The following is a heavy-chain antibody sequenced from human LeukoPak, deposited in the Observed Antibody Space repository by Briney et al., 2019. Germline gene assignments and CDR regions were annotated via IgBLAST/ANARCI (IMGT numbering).Heavy chain of an antibody. CDR1: GFTFSRYG. V-gene: IGHV3-30*18. CDR2: ISSDGSNK. D-gene: IGHD2-2*03. CDR3: AKFGYCSSTSCPGDY. Sequence: QPGRSLSLSCAASGFTFSRYGMHWVRQAPGKGLEWVAVISSDGSNKYYADSVKGRFTISRDNSKNTLYLQMNSLKAEDTAVYYCAKFGYCSSTSCPGDYWGQGTLVTVSS. J-gene: IGHJ4*02.